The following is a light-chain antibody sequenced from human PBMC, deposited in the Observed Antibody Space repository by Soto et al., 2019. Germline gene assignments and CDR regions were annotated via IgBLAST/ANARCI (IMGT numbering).Light chain of an antibody. CDR2: VAS. CDR3: QQSYNAPIT. CDR1: HNIINS. Sequence: DIQMTQSPSSLSASVGDRVTITCRASHNIINSLNWYQQKPGKAPQLLIYVASMLESGVPSRFSGSGSGTDFTLTISSLQPEDFATYYCQQSYNAPITFGQGTGREIK. J-gene: IGKJ5*01. V-gene: IGKV1-39*01.